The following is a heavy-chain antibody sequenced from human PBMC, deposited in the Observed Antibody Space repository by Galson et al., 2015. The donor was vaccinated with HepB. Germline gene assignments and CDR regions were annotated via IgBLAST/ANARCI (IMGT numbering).Heavy chain of an antibody. J-gene: IGHJ6*04. CDR1: GFIFSAHY. CDR2: IGNTASSHKT. D-gene: IGHD1-26*01. V-gene: IGHV3-72*01. Sequence: SLRLSCAASGFIFSAHYMDWARQAPGKGLEWVARIGNTASSHKTDYAASVKGRFTISRDDSQNSVYLQMNSLKIEDTAVYYCARGGVWGKGTTVTVAS. CDR3: ARGGV.